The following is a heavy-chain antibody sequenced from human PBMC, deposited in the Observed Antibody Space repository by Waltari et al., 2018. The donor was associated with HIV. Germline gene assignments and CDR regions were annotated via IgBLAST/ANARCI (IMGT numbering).Heavy chain of an antibody. V-gene: IGHV1-3*01. CDR3: ARDYYDSSGYQKVIGY. J-gene: IGHJ4*02. CDR1: GYTFTSYD. Sequence: QVQLVQSGAEVTKPGASVKVSCKASGYTFTSYDLHWVRQAPGQRLEWMGWINAGNGNTKYSQKFQGRVTITRDTSASTAYMELSSLRSEDTAVYYCARDYYDSSGYQKVIGYWGQGTLVTVSS. CDR2: INAGNGNT. D-gene: IGHD3-22*01.